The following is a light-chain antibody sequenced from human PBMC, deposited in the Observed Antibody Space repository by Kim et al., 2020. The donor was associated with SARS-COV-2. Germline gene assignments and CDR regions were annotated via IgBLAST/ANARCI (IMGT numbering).Light chain of an antibody. V-gene: IGLV1-44*01. J-gene: IGLJ3*02. Sequence: GQEVTISCSGSRSNIDINLVNWYQHLPGAAPKLLISSNNRRPSGVPDRFSGSKSGTSASLAIRGLQSEDEADYYCATWDDSLDGWVFGGGTKVTVL. CDR1: RSNIDINL. CDR2: SNN. CDR3: ATWDDSLDGWV.